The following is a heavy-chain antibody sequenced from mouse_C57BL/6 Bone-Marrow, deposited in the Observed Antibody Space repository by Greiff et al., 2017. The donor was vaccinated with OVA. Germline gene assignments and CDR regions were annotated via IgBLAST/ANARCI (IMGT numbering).Heavy chain of an antibody. CDR1: GYTFTSYW. J-gene: IGHJ2*01. D-gene: IGHD2-13*01. V-gene: IGHV1-69*01. CDR3: ARRRDYSYYFDY. Sequence: VQLQQPGAELVMPGASVKLSCKASGYTFTSYWMHWVKQRPGQGLEWIGEIDPSDSYTNYNQKFKGKSTLTVDKSSSTAYMQLSSLTSEDSAVYYCARRRDYSYYFDYWGQGTTLPVSS. CDR2: IDPSDSYT.